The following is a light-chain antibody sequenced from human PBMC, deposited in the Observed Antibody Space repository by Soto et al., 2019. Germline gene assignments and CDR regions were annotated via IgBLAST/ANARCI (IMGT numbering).Light chain of an antibody. Sequence: QSVLTQPPSASGTPGQRVTISCSGSRSNIGNNAVSWYQQLPGTAPKLLIYNNNQRPSGVPDRFSGSKSGTSASLAISGLQAEDESEYDWEAWDDSRNARGVFCGGTKVTVL. CDR1: RSNIGNNA. CDR3: EAWDDSRNARGV. CDR2: NNN. J-gene: IGLJ3*02. V-gene: IGLV1-44*01.